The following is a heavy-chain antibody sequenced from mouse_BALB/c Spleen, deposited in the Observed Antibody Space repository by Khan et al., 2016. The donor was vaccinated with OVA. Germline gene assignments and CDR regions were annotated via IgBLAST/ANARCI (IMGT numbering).Heavy chain of an antibody. CDR3: ARNTYMYDFTY. CDR1: GFSLTTYG. V-gene: IGHV2-2*01. CDR2: IRSAGKT. D-gene: IGHD2-14*01. Sequence: QMQLEESGPGLVRPSQTLSITCTVSGFSLTTYGVHWVRQSPGKGLEWLGVIRSAGKTAYNAAFISRLSITTDNSKSQVFFKMNSLQADDTARYYCARNTYMYDFTYWGQGTLVTVSA. J-gene: IGHJ3*01.